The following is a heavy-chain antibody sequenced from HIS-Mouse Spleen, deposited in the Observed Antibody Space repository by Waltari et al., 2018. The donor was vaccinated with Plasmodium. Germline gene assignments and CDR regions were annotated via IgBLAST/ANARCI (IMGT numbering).Heavy chain of an antibody. Sequence: EVQLVESGGGLVQPGGSLRLSCAASGFPFSSYWMSWVRQAPGKGLEWVANIKQDGSEKYYVDSVKGRFTISRDNAKNSLYLQMNSLRAEDTAVYYCASSWYWCFDLWGRGTLVTVSS. CDR1: GFPFSSYW. D-gene: IGHD6-13*01. CDR3: ASSWYWCFDL. CDR2: IKQDGSEK. J-gene: IGHJ2*01. V-gene: IGHV3-7*01.